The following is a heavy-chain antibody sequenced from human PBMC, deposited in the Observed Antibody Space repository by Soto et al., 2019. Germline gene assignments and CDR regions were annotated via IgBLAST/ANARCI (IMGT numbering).Heavy chain of an antibody. D-gene: IGHD1-26*01. CDR3: AKAYSGSFRYYYYGMDV. Sequence: GGSLRLSCAAAGFTFSSYGMHWVRQAPGKGLEWVAVISYDGSNKYYADSVKGRSTISRDNSKNALYLQMNSLRAEDTAVYYCAKAYSGSFRYYYYGMDVWGQGTTVTVSS. CDR1: GFTFSSYG. CDR2: ISYDGSNK. J-gene: IGHJ6*02. V-gene: IGHV3-30*18.